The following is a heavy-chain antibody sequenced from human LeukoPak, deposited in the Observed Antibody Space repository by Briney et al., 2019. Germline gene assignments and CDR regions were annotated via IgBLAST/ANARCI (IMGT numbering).Heavy chain of an antibody. CDR3: SRNNPTSGFFGMDV. CDR1: GFTFSDYA. V-gene: IGHV3-30*04. J-gene: IGHJ6*02. D-gene: IGHD3-3*01. Sequence: PGRSLRLSCEASGFTFSDYAVHWVRQAPGKGLEWVTVISYDGTKEYYADSVKGRFTISRDNSQNRVYLQMNSLRAGDTALYYLSRNNPTSGFFGMDVWGQGATVIV. CDR2: ISYDGTKE.